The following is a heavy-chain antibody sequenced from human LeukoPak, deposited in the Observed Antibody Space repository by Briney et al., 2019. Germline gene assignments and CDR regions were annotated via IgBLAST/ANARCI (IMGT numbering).Heavy chain of an antibody. D-gene: IGHD2-21*02. CDR2: ISSSGSTI. V-gene: IGHV3-48*04. CDR1: GFTFSSYS. CDR3: ARDGNAAYCGGDCYLPWYYYGMDV. J-gene: IGHJ6*02. Sequence: GGSLRLSCAASGFTFSSYSMNWVRQAPGKGLEWVSYISSSGSTIYYADSVKGRFTISRDNAKNSLYLQMNSLRAEDTAVYYCARDGNAAYCGGDCYLPWYYYGMDVWGQGTTVTVSS.